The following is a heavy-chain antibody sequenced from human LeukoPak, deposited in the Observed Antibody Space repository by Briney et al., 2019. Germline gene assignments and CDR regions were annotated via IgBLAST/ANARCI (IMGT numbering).Heavy chain of an antibody. V-gene: IGHV1-8*03. CDR3: VGAFDI. CDR2: MNPNSGNT. CDR1: GYTFTGYY. Sequence: ASVKVSCKASGYTFTGYYMHWVRQAPGQGLEWMGWMNPNSGNTGYAQKFQGRVTITRNTSISTAYMELSSLRSEDTAVYYCVGAFDIWGQGTMVTVSS. J-gene: IGHJ3*02.